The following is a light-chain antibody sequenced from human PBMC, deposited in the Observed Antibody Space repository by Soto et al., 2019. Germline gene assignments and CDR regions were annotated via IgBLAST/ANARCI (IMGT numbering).Light chain of an antibody. CDR3: QQYGSSQLS. Sequence: IVLTQSPGTLSLSPGERATLSCRASQTFSSSYLAWFQQKPGQAPRLLIYGASSRATDIPDRFSGSWSGTDFTRTISRPEPEDGAVYYCQQYGSSQLSFGPGTKVDIK. CDR2: GAS. V-gene: IGKV3-20*01. CDR1: QTFSSSY. J-gene: IGKJ3*01.